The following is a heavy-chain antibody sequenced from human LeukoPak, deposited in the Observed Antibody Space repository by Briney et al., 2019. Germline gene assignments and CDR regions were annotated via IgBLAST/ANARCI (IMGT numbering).Heavy chain of an antibody. J-gene: IGHJ4*02. CDR1: GFTFSTNS. D-gene: IGHD3-22*01. CDR3: ARVTNYYDSSGYPDY. Sequence: PGGSLRLSCSASGFTFSTNSMHWVRQAPGKGLEFVSAITSNGGSTYYADSVKGRFTISRDNSKNTLYLQMGSLRAEDMAVYYCARVTNYYDSSGYPDYWGQGTLVTVSS. V-gene: IGHV3-64*02. CDR2: ITSNGGST.